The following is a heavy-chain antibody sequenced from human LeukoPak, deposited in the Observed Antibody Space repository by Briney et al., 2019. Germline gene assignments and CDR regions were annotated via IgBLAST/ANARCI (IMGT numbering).Heavy chain of an antibody. CDR1: GGSISSGDYY. V-gene: IGHV4-30-4*08. J-gene: IGHJ4*02. CDR2: IYYSGST. CDR3: VAEAAACSSTSCYPAN. D-gene: IGHD2-2*01. Sequence: SETLSLTCTVSGGSISSGDYYWSWIRQPPGKGLEWIGYIYYSGSTYYNPSLKSRVTISVDTSKNQFSLKLSSVTAADTAVYYCVAEAAACSSTSCYPANWGQGTLVTVPS.